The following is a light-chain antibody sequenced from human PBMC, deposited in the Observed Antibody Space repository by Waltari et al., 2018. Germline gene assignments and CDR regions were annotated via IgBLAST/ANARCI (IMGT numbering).Light chain of an antibody. CDR2: DVT. J-gene: IGLJ2*01. Sequence: QSALTQPASVSGSPGQSITISCPGTNNDVGASKFVSWYQQHPGRAPQLMIFDVTERPSGISYRFSGSKSANTASLTISGLLPEDEAIYYCCSFTATHTLLFGGGTTVTVL. CDR1: NNDVGASKF. CDR3: CSFTATHTLL. V-gene: IGLV2-14*03.